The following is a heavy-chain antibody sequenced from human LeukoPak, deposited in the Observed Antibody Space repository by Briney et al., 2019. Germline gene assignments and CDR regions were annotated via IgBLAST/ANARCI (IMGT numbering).Heavy chain of an antibody. CDR3: ARGTAATARIDY. J-gene: IGHJ4*02. CDR1: GFNFSSYW. Sequence: GGSLRLSCAVSGFNFSSYWIHWVRQAPGKGLVWVSLINTDGSATTYGDSAKGRFTVSRDNDKNTLFLDMNSLRVEDTAVYYCARGTAATARIDYWGQGTLVTVSS. V-gene: IGHV3-74*01. CDR2: INTDGSAT. D-gene: IGHD6-6*01.